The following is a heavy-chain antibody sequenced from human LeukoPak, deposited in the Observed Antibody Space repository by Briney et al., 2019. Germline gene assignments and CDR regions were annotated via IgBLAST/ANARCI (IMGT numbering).Heavy chain of an antibody. CDR3: AKPSNYYGSATDAFDF. CDR1: GDSISRYY. V-gene: IGHV4-4*07. D-gene: IGHD3-10*01. Sequence: SETLSLTCTVSGDSISRYYWSWIRQPAGKGLEWIGRIYNGGIITYNPSLKSRVTMSIDTSKNHFSLKLNSVTAADTAVYYCAKPSNYYGSATDAFDFWGQGTMVTVSS. CDR2: IYNGGII. J-gene: IGHJ3*01.